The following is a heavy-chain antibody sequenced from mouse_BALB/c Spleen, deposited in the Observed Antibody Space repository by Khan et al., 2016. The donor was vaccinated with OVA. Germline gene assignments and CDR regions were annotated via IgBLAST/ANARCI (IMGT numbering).Heavy chain of an antibody. CDR3: ARGNYYEYDMDD. CDR1: GYSITSGYA. Sequence: EVQLQESGPGLVKPSQSLSLTCTVTGYSITSGYAWNWIRQFPGNKLEWMGYISYSGVPSYTPSLKSRISITRDTSKNQFFLQLNSVTTEDTATYYCARGNYYEYDMDDWGQGTTLTVSS. V-gene: IGHV3-2*02. CDR2: ISYSGVP. D-gene: IGHD2-4*01. J-gene: IGHJ2*01.